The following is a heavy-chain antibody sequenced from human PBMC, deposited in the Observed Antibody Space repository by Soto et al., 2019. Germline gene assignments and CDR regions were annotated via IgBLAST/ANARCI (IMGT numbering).Heavy chain of an antibody. Sequence: SETLSLTCTVSGGSISSYYWSWIRQPPGKGLEWIGYIYYSGSTNYNPSLKSRVTISVDTSKNQFSLKLSSVTAADTAVYYCAREGGLSSSPVVDAFDIWSQGTMVTVSS. V-gene: IGHV4-59*01. CDR1: GGSISSYY. CDR2: IYYSGST. CDR3: AREGGLSSSPVVDAFDI. J-gene: IGHJ3*02. D-gene: IGHD6-6*01.